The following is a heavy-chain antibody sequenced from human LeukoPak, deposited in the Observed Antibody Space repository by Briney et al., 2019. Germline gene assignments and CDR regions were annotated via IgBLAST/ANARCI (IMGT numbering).Heavy chain of an antibody. Sequence: PSETLSLTCAVSGASLSGYYWSWIRQSPGKGLEWIGEINHSGSTNYNPSLKSRVTLLVDMSENQSSLKLNSVTAADTAVYYCARRLRRTGPYCSGATCHVVSYYYMDVWGKGTTVTISS. CDR1: GASLSGYY. D-gene: IGHD2-15*01. J-gene: IGHJ6*03. CDR2: INHSGST. CDR3: ARRLRRTGPYCSGATCHVVSYYYMDV. V-gene: IGHV4-34*01.